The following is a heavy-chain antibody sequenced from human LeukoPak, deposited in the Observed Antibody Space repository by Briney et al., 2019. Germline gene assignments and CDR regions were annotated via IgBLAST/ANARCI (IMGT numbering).Heavy chain of an antibody. CDR1: GYTFTGYY. D-gene: IGHD1-26*01. J-gene: IGHJ4*02. CDR2: INPNSGGT. CDR3: ARRGGSYSHSDF. Sequence: ASVKVSCKASGYTFTGYYIHWVRQAPGQGLEWMGWINPNSGGTNYAQKFQGRVTMTRDTSISTAYMELSRLRSDDTAVYYCARRGGSYSHSDFWGQGTLVTVSS. V-gene: IGHV1-2*02.